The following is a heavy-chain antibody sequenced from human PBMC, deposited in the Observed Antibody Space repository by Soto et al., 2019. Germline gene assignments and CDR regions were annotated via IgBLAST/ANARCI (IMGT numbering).Heavy chain of an antibody. D-gene: IGHD2-8*02. CDR2: IIPVSGTA. CDR1: GGTFSSYV. J-gene: IGHJ5*02. V-gene: IGHV1-69*01. Sequence: QVHLEQSGAEVKKPGSSVKVSCKFSGGTFSSYVIIWVRQAPGQGLEWMGGIIPVSGTANYAQKFHGRVTMSAEAATNAAHMELSSVRFDDTAVYYCATLDSAVALVGWFDPWGQGTLVTVSS. CDR3: ATLDSAVALVGWFDP.